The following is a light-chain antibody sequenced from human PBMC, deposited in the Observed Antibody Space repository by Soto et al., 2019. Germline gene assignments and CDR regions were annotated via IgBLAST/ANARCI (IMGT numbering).Light chain of an antibody. V-gene: IGLV1-40*01. J-gene: IGLJ2*01. Sequence: QSVLTQPPSVSGAPGQRVTISCTGSTSNIGAGYDVHWYQQLPGTAPKLLIYAKTNRPSGVPDRFSGSQSGTSASLAITGLQADEEADYYCQSYDSSLSGDVVFGGGTKVTVL. CDR3: QSYDSSLSGDVV. CDR1: TSNIGAGYD. CDR2: AKT.